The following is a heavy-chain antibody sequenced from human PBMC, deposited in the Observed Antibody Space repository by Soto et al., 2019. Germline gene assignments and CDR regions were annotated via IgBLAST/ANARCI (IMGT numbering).Heavy chain of an antibody. V-gene: IGHV1-69*04. D-gene: IGHD1-26*01. CDR1: GGALTNSG. CDR2: IFPLLAMV. Sequence: QVHLLQSGAEMKKPGSSVKVYCQVSGGALTNSGISWVRQSPGQGLEWMGEIFPLLAMVDYSQKIQGRVIITADETTKTAYMDLGSLRSEATAVYYSARKNGAGINSWGQGTLVIVSS. CDR3: ARKNGAGINS. J-gene: IGHJ4*02.